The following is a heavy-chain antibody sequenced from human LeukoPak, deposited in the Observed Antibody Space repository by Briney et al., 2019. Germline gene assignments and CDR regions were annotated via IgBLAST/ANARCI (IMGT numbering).Heavy chain of an antibody. CDR1: GYTFPSYF. CDR2: INPTGGST. V-gene: IGHV1-46*01. J-gene: IGHJ4*02. D-gene: IGHD6-6*01. CDR3: ARTAARRFDY. Sequence: ASVKVSCKASGYTFPSYFMHWVRQAPGQGLEWMGIINPTGGSTTYAQKFQGRVTMTRDTSTSTVYMELSSLRSDDTAVYYCARTAARRFDYWGQGTLVTVFS.